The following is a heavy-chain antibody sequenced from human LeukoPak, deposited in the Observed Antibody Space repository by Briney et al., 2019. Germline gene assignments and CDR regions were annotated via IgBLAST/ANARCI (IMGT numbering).Heavy chain of an antibody. D-gene: IGHD3-16*02. V-gene: IGHV4-30-2*01. CDR3: AREWAFGGVIVSNWFDP. CDR1: GGSISSGGYS. CDR2: IYHSGST. Sequence: NPSQTLSLTCAVFGGSISSGGYSWSWIRQPAGKGLEWIGYIYHSGSTYYNPSLKSRVTISVDTSKNQFSLKLSSVTAADTGVYYCAREWAFGGVIVSNWFDPWGQGTLVTVSS. J-gene: IGHJ5*02.